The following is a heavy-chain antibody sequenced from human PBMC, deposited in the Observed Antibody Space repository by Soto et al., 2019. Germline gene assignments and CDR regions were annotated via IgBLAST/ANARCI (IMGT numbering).Heavy chain of an antibody. V-gene: IGHV1-46*01. D-gene: IGHD3-10*02. CDR2: TNPRDGST. Sequence: ASVKVSCKASGYSLTGYYMHWVRQAPGQGLEWMGITNPRDGSTNYAQKFQGRVTMTSDTSTSTVYMEMSSLRSDDTAMYYCARSYVTSRPIDFWGQGTLVTVSS. CDR3: ARSYVTSRPIDF. CDR1: GYSLTGYY. J-gene: IGHJ4*02.